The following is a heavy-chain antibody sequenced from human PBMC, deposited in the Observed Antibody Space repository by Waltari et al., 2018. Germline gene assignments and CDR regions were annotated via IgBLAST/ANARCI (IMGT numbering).Heavy chain of an antibody. CDR1: GGSISSYY. CDR3: ARGVDTAMVGPRAFFDI. Sequence: QVQLQESGPGLVKPSETLSLTCTVSGGSISSYYWSWIRQPPGKGLEWIVYVYYSGSTNYNPSLKSRVTISVETSKNQFSLKLSSVTAADTAVYYCARGVDTAMVGPRAFFDIWGQGTMVTVSS. CDR2: VYYSGST. J-gene: IGHJ3*02. V-gene: IGHV4-59*01. D-gene: IGHD5-18*01.